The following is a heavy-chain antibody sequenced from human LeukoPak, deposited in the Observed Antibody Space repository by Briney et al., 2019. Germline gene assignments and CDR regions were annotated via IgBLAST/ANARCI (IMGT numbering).Heavy chain of an antibody. CDR2: INAYNGNT. CDR1: GYTFTSYG. Sequence: SVKVSCKASGYTFTSYGISWVRQAPGQGLEWMGWINAYNGNTNYAQKLQGRVTMTTDTSTSTAYMELRSLRSDDTAVYYCARDYVSVSYYYDSSGYYYEDYWGQGTLVIFSS. J-gene: IGHJ4*02. CDR3: ARDYVSVSYYYDSSGYYYEDY. D-gene: IGHD3-22*01. V-gene: IGHV1-18*01.